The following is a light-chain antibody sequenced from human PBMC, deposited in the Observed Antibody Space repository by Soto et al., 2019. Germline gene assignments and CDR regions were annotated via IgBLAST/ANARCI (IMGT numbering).Light chain of an antibody. CDR3: SSYTSSSTSYG. V-gene: IGLV2-14*01. Sequence: QSSLTQPASVSWSPGESVTISCTGTISYVGGYNYVSWYQQHPGKAPKLMIYEVSNRPSWVSNRFSGSKSGNTASLTISGLQAEDEADYYCSSYTSSSTSYGFGTWTKVPVL. CDR2: EVS. CDR1: ISYVGGYNY. J-gene: IGLJ1*01.